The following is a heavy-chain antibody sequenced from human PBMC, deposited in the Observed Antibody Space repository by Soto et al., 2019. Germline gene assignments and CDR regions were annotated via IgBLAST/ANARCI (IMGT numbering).Heavy chain of an antibody. V-gene: IGHV3-30*09. D-gene: IGHD1-26*01. CDR3: ARAFSGSYPNFDY. CDR1: GFIFRSYA. J-gene: IGHJ4*02. Sequence: SLRLSCVASGFIFRSYAMHWVRQAPGKGLEWVAVITYDGANGYYADSVRGRFAISRDNSKSTLFLQMNSLRPEDTAVYYCARAFSGSYPNFDYWGQGTLVTVSS. CDR2: ITYDGANG.